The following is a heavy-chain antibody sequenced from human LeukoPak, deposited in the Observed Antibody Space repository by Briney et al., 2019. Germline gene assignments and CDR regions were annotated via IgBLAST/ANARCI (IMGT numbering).Heavy chain of an antibody. CDR1: GFTFSSYA. CDR2: ISGSGGST. J-gene: IGHJ4*02. D-gene: IGHD3-22*01. Sequence: PGGSLRLSCAASGFTFSSYAMSWVRQAPGKGLEGVSAISGSGGSTYYADSVKGRFTISRDNSKNTLYLQMNSLRAEDTAVYYCAKDAEYYDSSGYWGLNYFDYWGQGTLVTVSS. CDR3: AKDAEYYDSSGYWGLNYFDY. V-gene: IGHV3-23*01.